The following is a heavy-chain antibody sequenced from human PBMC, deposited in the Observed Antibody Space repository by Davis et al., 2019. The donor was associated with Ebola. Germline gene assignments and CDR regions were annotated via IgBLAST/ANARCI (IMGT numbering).Heavy chain of an antibody. CDR2: IRSKANSYAT. D-gene: IGHD6-13*01. J-gene: IGHJ4*02. V-gene: IGHV3-73*01. CDR1: GFTFSGSA. Sequence: PGGSLRLSCAASGFTFSGSAMHWVRQASGKGLEWVGRIRSKANSYATAYAASVKGRFTISRDDSKNTAYLQMNSLKAEDTAVYYCTSTAGTELDYWGQGTLVTVSS. CDR3: TSTAGTELDY.